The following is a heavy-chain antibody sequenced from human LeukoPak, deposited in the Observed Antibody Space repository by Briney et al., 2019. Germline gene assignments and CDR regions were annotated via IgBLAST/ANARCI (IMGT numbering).Heavy chain of an antibody. CDR1: GGSISSYY. CDR3: ATGYCRSTSCYEGGY. Sequence: SETLSLTCTVSGGSISSYYWSWIRQPAGKGLEWIGRIYTSGSTNYNPSLKSRVTMSVDTSKNQFSLRLSSVTAADTAVYYCATGYCRSTSCYEGGYWGQGTLVTVSS. V-gene: IGHV4-4*07. D-gene: IGHD2-2*01. CDR2: IYTSGST. J-gene: IGHJ4*02.